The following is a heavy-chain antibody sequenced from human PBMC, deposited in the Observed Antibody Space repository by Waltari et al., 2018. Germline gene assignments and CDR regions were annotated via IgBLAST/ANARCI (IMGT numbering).Heavy chain of an antibody. CDR3: ARDLGRGLFLDS. CDR1: GGSMSGNSG. CDR2: VHRRCRT. J-gene: IGHJ4*02. D-gene: IGHD2-15*01. V-gene: IGHV4-4*02. Sequence: QLQLQESGPGLVKPSGTLSLPCVVSGGSMSGNSGGSWVRQSPDKGLEWEGQVHRRCRTNNNLSLTSRSSVSLETSMNQFSLRILSATAADTAVYYCARDLGRGLFLDSWGQGTLVTVSP.